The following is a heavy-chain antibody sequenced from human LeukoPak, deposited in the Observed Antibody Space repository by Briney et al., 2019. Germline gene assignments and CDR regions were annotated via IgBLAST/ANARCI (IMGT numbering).Heavy chain of an antibody. V-gene: IGHV4-39*01. CDR2: IYYSGST. J-gene: IGHJ4*02. CDR3: ATLAVAGLSEGY. Sequence: PSETLSLTCTVSGGSINTVSYYWAWIRQPPGKGLEWIASIYYSGSTYYNPSLKSRVTISVDTSRNQFSLKLSSVTAAGTAVYYCATLAVAGLSEGYWGQGTLVIVSS. CDR1: GGSINTVSYY. D-gene: IGHD6-19*01.